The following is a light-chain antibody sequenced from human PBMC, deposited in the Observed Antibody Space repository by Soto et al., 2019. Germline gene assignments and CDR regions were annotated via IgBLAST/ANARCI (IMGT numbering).Light chain of an antibody. CDR1: SSDVGSYNR. CDR3: SSYTSSSTLV. J-gene: IGLJ2*01. Sequence: QSALTQPPSVSGSPGQSVTISCTGTSSDVGSYNRVSWYQQPPGTAPKPMIYEVRNRPSGVPDRFSGSKSGNTASLTISGLQAEDEADYYCSSYTSSSTLVFGGGTKLTVL. V-gene: IGLV2-18*02. CDR2: EVR.